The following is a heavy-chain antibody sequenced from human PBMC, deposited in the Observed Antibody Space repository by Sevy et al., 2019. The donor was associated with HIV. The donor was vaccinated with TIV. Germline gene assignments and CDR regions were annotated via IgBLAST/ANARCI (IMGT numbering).Heavy chain of an antibody. CDR2: ISYHGRNQ. V-gene: IGHV3-30*04. Sequence: GGSLRLSCAASGFTFSDYAIHWVRQAPGKGLEWLAVISYHGRNQFYADSVRGRFTISRDDSKNTVYLQMNSLRPDDTAVYYCARKQFVLPFDYWGQGTLVTVST. CDR1: GFTFSDYA. CDR3: ARKQFVLPFDY. J-gene: IGHJ4*02. D-gene: IGHD6-6*01.